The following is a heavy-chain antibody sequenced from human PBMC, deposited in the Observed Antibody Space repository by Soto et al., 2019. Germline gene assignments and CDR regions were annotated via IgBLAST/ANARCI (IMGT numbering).Heavy chain of an antibody. CDR3: AHTVNRVFDY. Sequence: QITLKESGPTLVNPTQTLTLTCTFSGFSLSTSGVGVGWSRQPPGKALEWLALIYWDDEKRYSPSLKSRLTITKDTSKNQVVLKMTNMDHVDTATYYCAHTVNRVFDYWGQGPLVTVSS. J-gene: IGHJ4*02. V-gene: IGHV2-5*02. CDR1: GFSLSTSGVG. CDR2: IYWDDEK.